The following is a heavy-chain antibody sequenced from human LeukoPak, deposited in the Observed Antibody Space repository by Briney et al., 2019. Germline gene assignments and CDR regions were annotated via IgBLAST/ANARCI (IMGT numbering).Heavy chain of an antibody. CDR1: GGSISSNSDY. CDR2: VYTSGST. J-gene: IGHJ4*02. V-gene: IGHV4-61*02. Sequence: PSETLSLTCTVSGGSISSNSDYWSWIRQSAGKGLEWIGRVYTSGSTNYNPSLKSRVTISLGTSKNQFSLKLSSVTAADTALYYCAREFDYWGQGTLVTVSS. CDR3: AREFDY.